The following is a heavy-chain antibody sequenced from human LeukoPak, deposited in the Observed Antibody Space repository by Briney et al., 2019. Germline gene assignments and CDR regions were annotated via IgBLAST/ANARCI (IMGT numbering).Heavy chain of an antibody. D-gene: IGHD3-10*01. CDR1: GGSFSGYY. CDR2: INHSGST. CDR3: ARGLYYYGSGSPPWFDP. J-gene: IGHJ5*02. V-gene: IGHV4-34*01. Sequence: SETLSLTCAVYGGSFSGYYWSWIRQPPGKGLEWIGEINHSGSTNYNPSLKSRVTISVGTSKNQFSLKLSSVTAADTAVYYCARGLYYYGSGSPPWFDPWGQGTLVTVSS.